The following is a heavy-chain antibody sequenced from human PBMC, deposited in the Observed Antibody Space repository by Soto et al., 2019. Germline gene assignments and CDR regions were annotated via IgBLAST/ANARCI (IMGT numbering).Heavy chain of an antibody. D-gene: IGHD2-2*01. V-gene: IGHV4-31*03. CDR2: IYYSGST. Sequence: QVQLQESGPGLVKPSQTLSLTCTVSGGSISSGGYYWSWIRQHPGKGLEWIGYIYYSGSTYYNPSLKSRVTISVDTSKNQFSLKLSSVTAVDTAVYYCARDYKYCSSTSCYYYYYYGMDVWGQGTTVTVSS. J-gene: IGHJ6*02. CDR1: GGSISSGGYY. CDR3: ARDYKYCSSTSCYYYYYYGMDV.